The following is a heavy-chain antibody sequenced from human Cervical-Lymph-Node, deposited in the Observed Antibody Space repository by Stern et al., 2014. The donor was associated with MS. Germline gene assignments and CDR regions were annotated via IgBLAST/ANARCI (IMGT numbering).Heavy chain of an antibody. CDR3: ARHGGPNWNHEAHNWFDP. D-gene: IGHD1-14*01. V-gene: IGHV5-51*03. Sequence: DQLVQSGAEVKKPGESLKISCKGSEYNFNTHWIAWVRQMPGKGLEWLGNIYPGNSDTRYNPSLQGQVSISADKSITTAYLHFSSLKVSDSAMYFCARHGGPNWNHEAHNWFDPWGQGTLVTVSS. CDR2: IYPGNSDT. CDR1: EYNFNTHW. J-gene: IGHJ5*02.